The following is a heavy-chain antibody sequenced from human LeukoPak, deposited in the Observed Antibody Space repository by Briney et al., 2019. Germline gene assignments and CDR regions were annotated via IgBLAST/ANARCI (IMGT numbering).Heavy chain of an antibody. CDR2: VTYSGVAT. CDR1: GFTFSSYS. CDR3: AKHDYGDFTPSPFPI. D-gene: IGHD4-17*01. Sequence: PGGSLRLPCAASGFTFSSYSMNWVRQAPGKGLEWVCTVTYSGVATYHADSVKGRFTISRDNSKNTLSLQMNSLRAEDTAIYYCAKHDYGDFTPSPFPIWGQGTLVTVSS. V-gene: IGHV3-23*01. J-gene: IGHJ4*02.